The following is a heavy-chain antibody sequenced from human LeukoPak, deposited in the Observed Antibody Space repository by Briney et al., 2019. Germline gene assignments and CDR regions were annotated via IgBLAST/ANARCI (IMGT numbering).Heavy chain of an antibody. J-gene: IGHJ4*02. Sequence: GGSLRLSCAASGFTFSSYWMHWVRQAPGKGLVWVSRINSDGSSTSYADSVKGRFTISRDNAENTLYLQMNSLRAEDTAVYYCGREPGDYGDHVEYWGQGTLVTVSS. CDR2: INSDGSST. CDR3: GREPGDYGDHVEY. CDR1: GFTFSSYW. V-gene: IGHV3-74*01. D-gene: IGHD4/OR15-4a*01.